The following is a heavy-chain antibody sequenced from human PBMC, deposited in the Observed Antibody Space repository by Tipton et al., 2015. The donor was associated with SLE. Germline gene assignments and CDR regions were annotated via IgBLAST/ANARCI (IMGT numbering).Heavy chain of an antibody. CDR3: ARGPPRLVWYYFDY. V-gene: IGHV4-59*01. CDR2: IYYSGST. CDR1: GGSISSYY. D-gene: IGHD3-16*01. J-gene: IGHJ4*02. Sequence: TLSLTCTVAGGSISSYYWTWIRQPPGKGLEWIGYIYYSGSTNYNPSLKSQVTMSVDTSKNQFSPKLSSVTAADTAVYYCARGPPRLVWYYFDYWGQGTLVTVSS.